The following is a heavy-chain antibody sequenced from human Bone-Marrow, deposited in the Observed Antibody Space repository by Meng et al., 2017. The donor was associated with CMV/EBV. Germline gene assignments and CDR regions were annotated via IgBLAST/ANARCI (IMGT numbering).Heavy chain of an antibody. Sequence: GESLKISCAASGFTFSSYAMNWVRQAPGKGLEWVSVISGGGSTTYYADSVKGRFTLSRDNSKNTVYLQMNSLRTEDTAVYYCATQRLIYGISYGFYFDSWGQGTLVTVSS. CDR1: GFTFSSYA. CDR3: ATQRLIYGISYGFYFDS. CDR2: ISGGGSTT. V-gene: IGHV3-23*01. J-gene: IGHJ4*02. D-gene: IGHD5-18*01.